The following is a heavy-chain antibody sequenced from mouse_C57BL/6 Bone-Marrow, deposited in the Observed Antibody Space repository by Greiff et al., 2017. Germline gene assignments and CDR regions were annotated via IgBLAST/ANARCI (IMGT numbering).Heavy chain of an antibody. D-gene: IGHD2-3*01. CDR3: ASSWLLPWFAY. Sequence: QVQLQQSGPGLVQPSQSLSITCTVSGFSLISYGVHWVRQSPGKGLEWLGVIWSGGSTDYNAAFISRLSISKDNSKSQVFFKMNSLQAADTAIYYCASSWLLPWFAYWGQGTLVTVAA. J-gene: IGHJ3*01. CDR1: GFSLISYG. CDR2: IWSGGST. V-gene: IGHV2-2*01.